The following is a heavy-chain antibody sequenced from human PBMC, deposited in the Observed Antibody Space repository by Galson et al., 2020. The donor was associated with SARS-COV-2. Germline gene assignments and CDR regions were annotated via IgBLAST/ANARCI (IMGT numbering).Heavy chain of an antibody. CDR2: ISYDGSNK. CDR3: ARENPSYGDPPFDY. Sequence: GGSLRLSCAASGFTFSSYAMHWVRQAPGKGLEWVAVISYDGSNKYYADSVKGRFTISRDNSKNTLYLQMNSLRAEDTAVYYCARENPSYGDPPFDYWGQGTLVTVSS. CDR1: GFTFSSYA. J-gene: IGHJ4*02. V-gene: IGHV3-30*01. D-gene: IGHD4-17*01.